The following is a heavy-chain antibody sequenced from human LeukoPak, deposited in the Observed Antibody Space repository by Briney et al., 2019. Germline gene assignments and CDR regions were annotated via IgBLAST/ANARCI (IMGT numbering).Heavy chain of an antibody. CDR3: ARADTAPSMVDDY. J-gene: IGHJ4*02. CDR1: GYTFTGYY. D-gene: IGHD5-18*01. V-gene: IGHV1-2*02. Sequence: GASVKVSCKASGYTFTGYYMHWVRQAPGQGLEWMGWINPNSGGTNYAQKFQGRVTMTTDTSTSTAYMELRSLRSDDTAVYYCARADTAPSMVDDYWGQGTLVTVSS. CDR2: INPNSGGT.